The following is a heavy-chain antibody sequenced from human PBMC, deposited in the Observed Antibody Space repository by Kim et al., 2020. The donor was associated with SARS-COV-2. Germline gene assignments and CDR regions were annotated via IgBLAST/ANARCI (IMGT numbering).Heavy chain of an antibody. Sequence: SQTLSLTCTVSGGSISSSSYYWGWIRQPPGKGLEWIGSIYYSGSTYYNPSLKSRVTISVDTSKNQFSLKLSSVTAADTAVYYCARHSKTGYAYRLKMNWFDPWGQGTLVTVSS. CDR1: GGSISSSSYY. CDR2: IYYSGST. D-gene: IGHD3-9*01. J-gene: IGHJ5*02. V-gene: IGHV4-39*01. CDR3: ARHSKTGYAYRLKMNWFDP.